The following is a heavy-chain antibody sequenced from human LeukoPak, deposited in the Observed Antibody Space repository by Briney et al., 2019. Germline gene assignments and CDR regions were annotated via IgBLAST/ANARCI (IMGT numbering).Heavy chain of an antibody. D-gene: IGHD1-26*01. CDR2: IYSGRST. CDR3: ARDSGSFPYYFDY. CDR1: GFTVSSNY. J-gene: IGHJ4*02. Sequence: GGSLRLSCAASGFTVSSNYMSWVRQAPEKGLGWVSVIYSGRSTYYADSVQGRFTMSRDNSKNTLYLQMNSLRAEDTAVYYCARDSGSFPYYFDYWGQGTLVTVSS. V-gene: IGHV3-66*01.